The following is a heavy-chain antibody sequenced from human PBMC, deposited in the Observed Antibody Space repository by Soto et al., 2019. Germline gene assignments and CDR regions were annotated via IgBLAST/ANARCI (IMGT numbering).Heavy chain of an antibody. J-gene: IGHJ6*02. Sequence: SLRLSCAASGFTCDDYAMHWVRQAPGKGLEWVSGISWNSGSIGYADSVKGRFTISRDNAKNSLYLQMNSLRAEDTALYYCAKDMGDGYNFYYYYGMDVWGQGTTVTVS. CDR3: AKDMGDGYNFYYYYGMDV. D-gene: IGHD3-16*01. V-gene: IGHV3-9*01. CDR2: ISWNSGSI. CDR1: GFTCDDYA.